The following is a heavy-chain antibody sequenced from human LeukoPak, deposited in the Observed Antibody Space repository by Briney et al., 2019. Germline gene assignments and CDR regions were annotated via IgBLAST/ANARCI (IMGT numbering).Heavy chain of an antibody. CDR3: AKDPPRGRDYFDY. J-gene: IGHJ4*02. CDR2: ISGSGGST. CDR1: GFTFSNYA. Sequence: GGSLRLSCAASGFTFSNYAMTWVRQAPGKGLEWVSAISGSGGSTYYADSVKGRFTISRDNSKNTLYLQMNSLRAEDTAVYYCAKDPPRGRDYFDYWGQGTLVTVSS. D-gene: IGHD1-26*01. V-gene: IGHV3-23*01.